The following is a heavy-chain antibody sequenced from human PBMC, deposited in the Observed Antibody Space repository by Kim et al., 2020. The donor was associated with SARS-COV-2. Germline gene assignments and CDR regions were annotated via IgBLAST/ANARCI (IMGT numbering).Heavy chain of an antibody. J-gene: IGHJ2*01. CDR2: FDPEDEET. Sequence: ASVKVSCKVSGYTLSDLSIHWVRQAPGKGLEWMGGFDPEDEETIYAQKFQGRVTMTEDTSTDTAYMELSSLRSDDTAVYYCATASPFCGANCLYWYFDVWGRGTLVTVSS. V-gene: IGHV1-24*01. CDR1: GYTLSDLS. CDR3: ATASPFCGANCLYWYFDV. D-gene: IGHD2-21*02.